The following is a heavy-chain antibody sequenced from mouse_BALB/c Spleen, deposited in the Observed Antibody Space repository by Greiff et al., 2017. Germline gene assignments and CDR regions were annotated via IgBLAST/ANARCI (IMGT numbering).Heavy chain of an antibody. CDR3: ARGKGYGYDACYIDV. Sequence: VQLQQSGPELVKPGASVKISCKASGYTFTDYYINWVKQKPGQGLEWIGWIYPGSGNTKYNEKFKGKATLTVDTSSSTAYMQLSRLTSEDTAVYFCARGKGYGYDACYIDVWGAGTTVTVSS. CDR2: IYPGSGNT. CDR1: GYTFTDYY. J-gene: IGHJ1*01. D-gene: IGHD2-2*01. V-gene: IGHV1-84*02.